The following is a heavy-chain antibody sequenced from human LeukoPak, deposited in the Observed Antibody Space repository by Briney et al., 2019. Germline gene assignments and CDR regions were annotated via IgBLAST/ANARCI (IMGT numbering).Heavy chain of an antibody. CDR2: INERGDIT. J-gene: IGHJ4*02. CDR1: GFTFSRHP. V-gene: IGHV3-23*01. D-gene: IGHD3-9*01. CDR3: ARGDDISPGRVLEY. Sequence: GGSLRLSSVASGFTFSRHPMSWVRQAPGNGLELVSAINERGDITKYADSVMRRFTISRDSSKNTLHLQMNSLRAEDTAVYYCARGDDISPGRVLEYWGRGTLVTVSS.